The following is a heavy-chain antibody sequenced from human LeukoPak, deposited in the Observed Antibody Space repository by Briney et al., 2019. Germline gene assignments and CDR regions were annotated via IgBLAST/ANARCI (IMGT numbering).Heavy chain of an antibody. J-gene: IGHJ6*02. D-gene: IGHD2-2*02. CDR2: IYTSGST. Sequence: SETLSLTCTVSGGSISSYYWSWIRQPAGKGLEWIGRIYTSGSTNYNPSLKSRVTMSVDTSKNQFSLKLSSVTAADTAVYYCAREDIVVVPAAIRYYYYGMDVWGQGTTVTVSS. CDR3: AREDIVVVPAAIRYYYYGMDV. CDR1: GGSISSYY. V-gene: IGHV4-4*07.